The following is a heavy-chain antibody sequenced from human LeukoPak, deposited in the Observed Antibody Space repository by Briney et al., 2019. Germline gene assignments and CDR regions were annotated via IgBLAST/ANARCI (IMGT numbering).Heavy chain of an antibody. CDR3: ARTLSYYYYMDV. CDR1: GFTFSGHW. V-gene: IGHV3-21*01. CDR2: ISSSSSYI. J-gene: IGHJ6*03. Sequence: GGSLRLSCAASGFTFSGHWMHWVRQAPGKGLEWVSSISSSSSYIYYADSVKGRFTISRDNAKNSLYLQMNSLRAEDTAVYYCARTLSYYYYMDVWGKGTTVTVSS.